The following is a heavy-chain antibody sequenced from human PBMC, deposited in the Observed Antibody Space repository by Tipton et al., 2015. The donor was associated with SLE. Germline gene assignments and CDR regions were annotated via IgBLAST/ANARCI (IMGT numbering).Heavy chain of an antibody. CDR1: GLTISRYW. CDR2: ISSDGTTK. Sequence: SLRLSCAASGLTISRYWIHWVRQVPGKGLEWVSRISSDGTTKVYADSVKGRFTISRDNAKNSVYLQMSSLRVEDTALYHCARDFDSWRVTPGNNFNYWGQGTLVTVSS. J-gene: IGHJ4*02. D-gene: IGHD3-9*01. CDR3: ARDFDSWRVTPGNNFNY. V-gene: IGHV3-74*01.